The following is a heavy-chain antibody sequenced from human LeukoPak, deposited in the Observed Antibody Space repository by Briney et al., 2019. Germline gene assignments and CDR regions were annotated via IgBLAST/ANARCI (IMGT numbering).Heavy chain of an antibody. CDR2: IKQDGSER. J-gene: IGHJ3*02. CDR1: GFTFSNYW. V-gene: IGHV3-7*01. CDR3: ARQWGWYSSVWYVGFDI. Sequence: GGSLRLSCAASGFTFSNYWMTWVRQAPGKGLEWVANIKQDGSERYYVDSVKGRFTISRDNAQNSLYPQMNSLRAEDTAVYYCARQWGWYSSVWYVGFDIWGQGTMVTVSS. D-gene: IGHD6-19*01.